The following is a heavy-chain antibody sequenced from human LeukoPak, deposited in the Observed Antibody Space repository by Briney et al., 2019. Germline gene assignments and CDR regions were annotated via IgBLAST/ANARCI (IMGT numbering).Heavy chain of an antibody. CDR1: GGPISSSF. CDR2: IYYGGST. CDR3: ARRGANSGSYSHFDL. Sequence: SETLSLTCTVSGGPISSSFWSWIRQPPGKGLEWIGHIYYGGSTNCNPSLKSRVTISVDTSKNQFSLKLSSVTAADTAVYSCARRGANSGSYSHFDLWGRGTLVTVSA. V-gene: IGHV4-59*01. D-gene: IGHD1-26*01. J-gene: IGHJ2*01.